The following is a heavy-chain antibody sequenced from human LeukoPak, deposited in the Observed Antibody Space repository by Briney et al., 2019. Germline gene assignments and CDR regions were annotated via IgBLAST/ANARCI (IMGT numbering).Heavy chain of an antibody. V-gene: IGHV4-59*01. D-gene: IGHD1-26*01. J-gene: IGHJ5*02. CDR3: AKDWELGS. Sequence: PSETLSLTYSVSGASISSYYWNWIRQPPGKGLEWIGNIYIRGSTNYNPSLKSRVTISLDTSKDQFSLKLTSVTAADTAFYYCAKDWELGSWGQGTLVTVSS. CDR2: IYIRGST. CDR1: GASISSYY.